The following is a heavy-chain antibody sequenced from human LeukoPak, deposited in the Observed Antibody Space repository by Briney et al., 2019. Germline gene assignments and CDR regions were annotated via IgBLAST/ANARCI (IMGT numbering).Heavy chain of an antibody. CDR2: INHSGST. J-gene: IGHJ4*02. Sequence: PSETLSLTCAVYGGSFSGYYWSWIRQPPGKGLEWIGEINHSGSTNYNPSLKSRVTISVDTSKNQFSLKLSSVTAADTAVYYCARHSTRWGGPYGDHLDYWGQGTLVTVSS. CDR3: ARHSTRWGGPYGDHLDY. CDR1: GGSFSGYY. V-gene: IGHV4-34*01. D-gene: IGHD4-17*01.